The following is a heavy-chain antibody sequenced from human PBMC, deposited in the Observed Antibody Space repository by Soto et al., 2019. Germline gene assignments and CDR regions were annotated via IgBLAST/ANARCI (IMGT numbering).Heavy chain of an antibody. CDR1: GFTFSSYE. CDR2: ISSSGSTI. CDR3: ARDMNPDYYFSS. J-gene: IGHJ1*01. V-gene: IGHV3-48*03. D-gene: IGHD3-3*01. Sequence: PGGSLRLSCAASGFTFSSYEMNWIRQAPGKGLEWVSYISSSGSTIYYADSVKVRFTISRDNAKNSLYLQMNSLRAEDTAVSYCARDMNPDYYFSSWGQGTLVTVSS.